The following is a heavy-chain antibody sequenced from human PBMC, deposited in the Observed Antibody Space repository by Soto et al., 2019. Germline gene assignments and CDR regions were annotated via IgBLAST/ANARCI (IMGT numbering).Heavy chain of an antibody. J-gene: IGHJ4*02. CDR2: IDPSAGST. CDR3: ARSPRPTGTTLYYFDS. CDR1: GHTLTSFY. D-gene: IGHD1-1*01. Sequence: ASVKVSCKASGHTLTSFYMHWMRQAPGQGLEWMGVIDPSAGSTTYAQKFKGRVRMTRDTFTSTVFMELSSLRSEDTAVYYCARSPRPTGTTLYYFDSWGQRTLVTVSS. V-gene: IGHV1-46*01.